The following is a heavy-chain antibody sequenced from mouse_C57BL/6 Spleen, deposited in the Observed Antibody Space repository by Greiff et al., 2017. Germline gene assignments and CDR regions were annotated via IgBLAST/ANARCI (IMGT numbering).Heavy chain of an antibody. J-gene: IGHJ4*01. Sequence: EVKVVESGGDLVKPGGSLKLSCAASGFTFSSYGMSWVRQTPDKRLEWVATISSGGSYTYYPDSVKGRFTISRDNAKNTLYLQMSSLKSEDTAMYDCERHEGLRRTEYAMDYWGQATSVTVYS. D-gene: IGHD2-2*01. CDR3: ERHEGLRRTEYAMDY. V-gene: IGHV5-6*01. CDR2: ISSGGSYT. CDR1: GFTFSSYG.